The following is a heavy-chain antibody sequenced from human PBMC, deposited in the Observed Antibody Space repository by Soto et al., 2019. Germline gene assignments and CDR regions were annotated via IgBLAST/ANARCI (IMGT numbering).Heavy chain of an antibody. CDR1: GGSISSGGYY. CDR3: ATSNYYWFDP. J-gene: IGHJ5*02. V-gene: IGHV4-31*03. D-gene: IGHD4-4*01. Sequence: SETLSLTCTVSGGSISSGGYYWSWIRQHPGKGLEWIGYIYYSGSTYYNPSLKSRVTISVDTSKNQFSLKLSSVTAADTAVYYCATSNYYWFDPWGQGTLVTVSS. CDR2: IYYSGST.